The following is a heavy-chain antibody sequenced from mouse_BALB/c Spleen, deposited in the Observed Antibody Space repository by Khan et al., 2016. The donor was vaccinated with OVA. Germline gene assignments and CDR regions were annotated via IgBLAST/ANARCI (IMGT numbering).Heavy chain of an antibody. J-gene: IGHJ1*01. Sequence: EVQLQQSGAELVKPGASVKLSCTASGFNIKDTYMHWVKQRPEQGLEWIGRIAPANGNTKYDTKFQGKATITADTSSNPSYLQRSSLTSEDTAVYYCARPSYDPRDFDVWGAGTTVTVSS. V-gene: IGHV14-3*02. CDR1: GFNIKDTY. CDR2: IAPANGNT. D-gene: IGHD2-3*01. CDR3: ARPSYDPRDFDV.